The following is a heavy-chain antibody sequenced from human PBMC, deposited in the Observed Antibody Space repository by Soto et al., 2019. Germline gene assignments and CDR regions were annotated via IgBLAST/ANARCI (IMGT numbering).Heavy chain of an antibody. CDR1: GGTFSSYA. CDR2: IIPIFGTA. Sequence: GASGKVSCKASGGTFSSYAISWVRQAPGQGLEWMGGIIPIFGTANYAQKFQGRVTITADESTSTAYMELSSLRSEDTAVYYCATASSYCTNGVCYRASSYYYGMDVWGQGTTVTVSS. V-gene: IGHV1-69*13. D-gene: IGHD2-8*01. CDR3: ATASSYCTNGVCYRASSYYYGMDV. J-gene: IGHJ6*02.